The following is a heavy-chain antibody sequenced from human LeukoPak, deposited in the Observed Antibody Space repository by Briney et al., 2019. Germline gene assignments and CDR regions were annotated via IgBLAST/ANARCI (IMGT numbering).Heavy chain of an antibody. CDR3: ARGHTPPAYSSGWYGYYYYGMDV. D-gene: IGHD6-19*01. CDR2: INHSGST. V-gene: IGHV4-34*01. J-gene: IGHJ6*02. Sequence: SETLSLTCAVYGGSFSGYYWSWIRQPPGKGLEWIGEINHSGSTNYNPSLKSRVTISVDTSKNRFSLKLSSVTAADTAVYYCARGHTPPAYSSGWYGYYYYGMDVWGQGTTVTVSS. CDR1: GGSFSGYY.